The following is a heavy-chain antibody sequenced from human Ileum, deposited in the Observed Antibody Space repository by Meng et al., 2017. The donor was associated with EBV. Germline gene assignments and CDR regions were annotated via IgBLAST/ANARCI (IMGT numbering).Heavy chain of an antibody. CDR2: IYHSGST. CDR1: GGSISSSNW. Sequence: GQLQGAGLGLGNPSGNLSRTGAVSGGSISSSNWWSWVRQPPGKGLEWIGEIYHSGSTNYNPSLKSRVTISVDKSKNQFSLKLSSVTAADTAVYYCASFPPPGKQWLVTDYWGQGTLVTVSS. V-gene: IGHV4-4*02. D-gene: IGHD6-19*01. CDR3: ASFPPPGKQWLVTDY. J-gene: IGHJ4*02.